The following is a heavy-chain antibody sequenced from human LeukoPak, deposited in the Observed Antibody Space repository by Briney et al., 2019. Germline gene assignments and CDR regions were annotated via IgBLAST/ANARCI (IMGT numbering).Heavy chain of an antibody. D-gene: IGHD3-10*01. Sequence: PGGSLRLSCAASGFTFSSYAMSWVRQAPGKGLEWVSAISGSGGSTYYADSVKGRFTISRDNSKNTLYLQMNSLRADDTAVYYCAKDQRYYSSGTPGWFDPWGQGTLVTVSS. J-gene: IGHJ5*02. CDR2: ISGSGGST. CDR3: AKDQRYYSSGTPGWFDP. V-gene: IGHV3-23*01. CDR1: GFTFSSYA.